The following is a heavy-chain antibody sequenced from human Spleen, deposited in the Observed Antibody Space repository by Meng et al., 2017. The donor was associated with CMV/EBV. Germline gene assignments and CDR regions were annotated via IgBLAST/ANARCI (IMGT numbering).Heavy chain of an antibody. V-gene: IGHV3-53*01. D-gene: IGHD2-8*01. CDR1: GFTVSSNY. J-gene: IGHJ4*02. Sequence: GESLKISCAASGFTVSSNYMSWVRQAPGKGLEWGSVIYSGGSTYYADSVKGRFTISRDNSKNTLYLQMNSLRAEDTAVYYCARDLGTNGVDYWGQGTLVTVSS. CDR2: IYSGGST. CDR3: ARDLGTNGVDY.